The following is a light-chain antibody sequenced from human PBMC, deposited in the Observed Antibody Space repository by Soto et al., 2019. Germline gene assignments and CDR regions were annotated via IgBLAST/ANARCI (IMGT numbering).Light chain of an antibody. J-gene: IGLJ3*02. CDR3: QTWVTGIQV. Sequence: QPVLTQSPSASASLGASVKLTCTLSSGHSSYAIAWHQQQPEKGPRYLMKLNSDGSHTKGDGIPDRFSGSSSGAERYLTISSLQSEDEADYHCQTWVTGIQVFGGGTKVTVL. V-gene: IGLV4-69*01. CDR2: LNSDGSH. CDR1: SGHSSYA.